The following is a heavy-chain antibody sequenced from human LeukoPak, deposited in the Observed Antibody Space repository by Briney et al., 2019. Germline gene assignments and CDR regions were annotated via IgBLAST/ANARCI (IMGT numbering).Heavy chain of an antibody. J-gene: IGHJ5*02. CDR1: GGSISSGGYY. D-gene: IGHD3-3*01. V-gene: IGHV4-31*03. CDR2: IYYSGST. CDR3: ARELSITILGVGKNWFDP. Sequence: PSETLSLTCTVSGGSISSGGYYWSWIRQHPGKGLEWIGYIYYSGSTYYNPSLKSRVTISVDTSKNQFSLKLSSVTAADTAVYYCARELSITILGVGKNWFDPWGQGTLVTVSS.